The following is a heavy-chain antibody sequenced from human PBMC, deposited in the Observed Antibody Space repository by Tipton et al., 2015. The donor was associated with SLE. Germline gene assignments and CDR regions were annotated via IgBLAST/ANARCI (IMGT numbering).Heavy chain of an antibody. V-gene: IGHV4-39*07. J-gene: IGHJ6*03. CDR2: IYYSGST. CDR1: GGSVSSGSYY. D-gene: IGHD3-16*01. Sequence: TLSLTCTVSGGSVSSGSYYWSWIRQPPGKGLEWIGSIYYSGSTYYNPSLKSRVTISVDKSKNQFSLKLSSVTAADTAVYYCARRGYYYYYMDVWGKGTTVTVSS. CDR3: ARRGYYYYYMDV.